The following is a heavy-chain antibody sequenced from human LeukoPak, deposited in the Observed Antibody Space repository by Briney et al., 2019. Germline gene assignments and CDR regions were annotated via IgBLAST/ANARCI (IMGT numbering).Heavy chain of an antibody. CDR1: GYSFTSYW. V-gene: IGHV5-10-1*01. CDR3: ARHMRIDALDY. D-gene: IGHD3-16*01. Sequence: GESLKISCKGSGYSFTSYWIAWVRQMPGKGLEWMGRIDPSDSYANYSPSFQGHVTISADKSISTAYLQWSSLKASDTAMYYCARHMRIDALDYWGQGTLVTVSS. CDR2: IDPSDSYA. J-gene: IGHJ4*02.